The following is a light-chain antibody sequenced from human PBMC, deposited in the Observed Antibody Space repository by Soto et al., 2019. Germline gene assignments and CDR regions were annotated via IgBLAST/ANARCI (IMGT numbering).Light chain of an antibody. Sequence: EIVMTQSPATLSVSPGERATLPCRASQSVKSSYLAWYQHKPGQAPRLLIYGASTRATGIPTRFTGSGSETEFTLTIDSLQSEDLAVYYCQQYYNWPAYTFGQGTRLEI. J-gene: IGKJ2*01. CDR1: QSVKSSY. CDR3: QQYYNWPAYT. CDR2: GAS. V-gene: IGKV3-15*01.